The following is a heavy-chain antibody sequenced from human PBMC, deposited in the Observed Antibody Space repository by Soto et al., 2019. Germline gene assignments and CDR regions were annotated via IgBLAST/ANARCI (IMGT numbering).Heavy chain of an antibody. CDR2: IYHSGST. CDR3: ARGPIQYNWFDP. V-gene: IGHV4-30-2*01. D-gene: IGHD4-4*01. Sequence: QLQLQESGSGLVKLSQTLSLTCAVSGGSISSGGYSWSWIRQPPGKGLEWIGYIYHSGSTYYNPSLKSRVTISVDRSKNQFSLELSSVPAADMAVYYCARGPIQYNWFDPWGQGTLVTVSS. CDR1: GGSISSGGYS. J-gene: IGHJ5*02.